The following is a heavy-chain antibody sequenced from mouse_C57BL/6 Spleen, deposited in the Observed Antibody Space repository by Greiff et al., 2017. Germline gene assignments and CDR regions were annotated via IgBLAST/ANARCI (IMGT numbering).Heavy chain of an antibody. Sequence: QVQLKESGAELVKPGASVKISCKASGYAFSSYWMNWVKQRPGKGLEWIGQIYPGDGDTNYNGKFKGKATLTADKSSSTAYMQLSSLTSEDSAVYFCARFTEVYAMDYWGQGTSVTVSS. CDR3: ARFTEVYAMDY. J-gene: IGHJ4*01. CDR1: GYAFSSYW. D-gene: IGHD1-1*01. CDR2: IYPGDGDT. V-gene: IGHV1-80*01.